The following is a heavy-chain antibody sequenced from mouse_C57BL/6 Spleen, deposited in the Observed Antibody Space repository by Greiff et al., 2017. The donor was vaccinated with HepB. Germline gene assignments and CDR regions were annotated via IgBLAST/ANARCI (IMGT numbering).Heavy chain of an antibody. D-gene: IGHD1-1*01. CDR1: GYTFTDYY. J-gene: IGHJ2*01. CDR3: ALITTVPRGFDY. Sequence: EVKLQESGPELVKPGASVKMSCKASGYTFTDYYMHWVKQSHGKSLEWIGYIYPNNGGNGYNQKFKGKATLTVDKSSSTAYMELRSLTSEDSAVYYCALITTVPRGFDYWGQGTTLTVSS. CDR2: IYPNNGGN. V-gene: IGHV1-34*01.